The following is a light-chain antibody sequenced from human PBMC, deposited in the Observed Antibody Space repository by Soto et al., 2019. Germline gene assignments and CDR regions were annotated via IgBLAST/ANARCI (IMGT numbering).Light chain of an antibody. CDR3: QQYNSYST. J-gene: IGKJ1*01. CDR2: KAS. CDR1: QSISSW. Sequence: DIQMPQSPSTLSASVGDRVTITCRASQSISSWSAWYQQKPGKAPKLLIYKASSLESGVPSRFSGSGSGTEFTLTISSLQPDDFATYYCQQYNSYSTFGQGTKV. V-gene: IGKV1-5*03.